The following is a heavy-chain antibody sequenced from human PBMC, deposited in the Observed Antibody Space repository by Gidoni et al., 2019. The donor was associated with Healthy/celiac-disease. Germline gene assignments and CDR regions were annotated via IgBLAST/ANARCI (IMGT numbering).Heavy chain of an antibody. Sequence: VQLVQSGAEVKKPGASVKVSRKRPGYTSTSYDINWVRQATGQGLEWMGWMNPNSGNTGYAQKFQGRVTMTRNTTISTAYMELSSLRSEDTAVYYCARGKQLEDYYYYGMDVWGQGTTVTVSS. CDR2: MNPNSGNT. V-gene: IGHV1-8*01. CDR3: ARGKQLEDYYYYGMDV. J-gene: IGHJ6*02. D-gene: IGHD6-6*01. CDR1: GYTSTSYD.